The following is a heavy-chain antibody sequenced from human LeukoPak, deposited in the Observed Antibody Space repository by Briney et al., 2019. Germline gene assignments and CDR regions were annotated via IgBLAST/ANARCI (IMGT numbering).Heavy chain of an antibody. CDR1: AGTVRGTYS. D-gene: IGHD3-16*01. CDR2: IYYTGTT. Sequence: PSETLSLTCPVSAGTVRGTYSRCWIRQPPRKGLEWIGYIYYTGTTDSNPSLKSRVTISLDTSKNQFSLNLCSVTAADTAVYYCARRWVYDKRAFNAWGQGTMVTVSS. V-gene: IGHV4-59*08. J-gene: IGHJ3*01. CDR3: ARRWVYDKRAFNA.